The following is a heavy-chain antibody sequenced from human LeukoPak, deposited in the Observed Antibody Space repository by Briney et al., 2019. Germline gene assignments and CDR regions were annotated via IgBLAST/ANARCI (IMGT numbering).Heavy chain of an antibody. CDR1: GGSVSSYY. Sequence: SETLSLTCTVSGGSVSSYYWTWLRQPPGKGLEWIGYIYYSGSTKYNPSLKSPVAISLDTSKNQFSLKLSSVTAADTAVYYCARGGDWFDYWGQGTLVTVSS. J-gene: IGHJ4*02. CDR2: IYYSGST. D-gene: IGHD2-21*01. CDR3: ARGGDWFDY. V-gene: IGHV4-59*02.